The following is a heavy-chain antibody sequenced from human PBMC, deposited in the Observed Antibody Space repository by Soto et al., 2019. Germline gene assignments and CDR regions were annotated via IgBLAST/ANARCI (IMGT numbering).Heavy chain of an antibody. CDR3: ARIDSSGYYFDY. CDR1: GCSMSGGGYY. V-gene: IGHV4-31*03. D-gene: IGHD3-22*01. Sequence: TSESLSLACPVSGCSMSGGGYYWSWIRQHPGKGLEWIGYIYYSGSTYYNPSLKSRVTISVDTSKNQFSLKLSSVTAADTAVYYCARIDSSGYYFDYWGQGTLVTVSS. CDR2: IYYSGST. J-gene: IGHJ4*02.